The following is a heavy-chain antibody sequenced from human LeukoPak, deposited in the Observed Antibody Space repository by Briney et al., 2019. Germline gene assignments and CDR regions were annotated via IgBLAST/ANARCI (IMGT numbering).Heavy chain of an antibody. V-gene: IGHV4-61*01. CDR1: GGFISSSNYY. CDR2: IYYSGST. CDR3: ARVTYYYDRHFDY. Sequence: SETLSLTCTVSGGFISSSNYYWSWIRQPPGKGLEWIGYIYYSGSTNYNPSLKSRVAISVDTSKNQFSLKLSPVTAADTAVYYCARVTYYYDRHFDYWGQGTLVTVSS. J-gene: IGHJ4*02. D-gene: IGHD3-22*01.